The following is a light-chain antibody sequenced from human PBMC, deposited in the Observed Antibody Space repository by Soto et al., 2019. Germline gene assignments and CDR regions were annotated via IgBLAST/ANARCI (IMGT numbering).Light chain of an antibody. CDR2: AAS. J-gene: IGKJ1*01. CDR3: QEYGSAPRT. Sequence: EIVLTQSPGTLSLSPGERATLSCRASQSVSSSYLAWYQQKPGQAPRPLIYAASSRATGIPDRFSGSGSGTDFTLTISGLEPEDFAVYYCQEYGSAPRTFAQGTKA. CDR1: QSVSSSY. V-gene: IGKV3-20*01.